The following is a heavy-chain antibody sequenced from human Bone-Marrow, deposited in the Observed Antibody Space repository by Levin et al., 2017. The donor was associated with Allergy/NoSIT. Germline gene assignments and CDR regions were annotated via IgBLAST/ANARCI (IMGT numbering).Heavy chain of an antibody. CDR3: ARAGAVTGTFDL. D-gene: IGHD6-19*01. Sequence: LRLSCAVSGDSINRGGDYWAWIRQHPGTGLEWVGSIYYTGTTFDNPSLKSRLTISVDTSKNHFSLKLASVTAADTAVYYCARAGAVTGTFDLWGQGTLVTVSS. V-gene: IGHV4-31*11. CDR1: GDSINRGGDY. J-gene: IGHJ4*02. CDR2: IYYTGTT.